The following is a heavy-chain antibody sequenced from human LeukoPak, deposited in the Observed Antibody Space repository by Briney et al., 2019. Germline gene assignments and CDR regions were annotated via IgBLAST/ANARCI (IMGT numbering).Heavy chain of an antibody. V-gene: IGHV3-48*04. D-gene: IGHD6-19*01. CDR2: ITSSSSTI. CDR3: ARGSSGWFDS. CDR1: GFTFSSYS. J-gene: IGHJ5*01. Sequence: GGPLRLSCVASGFTFSSYSMNWVRQTPGKGLEWVSYITSSSSTIYYADSVKGRFTISRDNAQNSLYLQMNSLRAEDTAVYYCARGSSGWFDSWGQGTLVTVSS.